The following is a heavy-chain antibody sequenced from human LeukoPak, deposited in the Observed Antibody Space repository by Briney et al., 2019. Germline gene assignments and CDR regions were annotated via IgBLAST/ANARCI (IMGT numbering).Heavy chain of an antibody. J-gene: IGHJ4*02. CDR2: ISFSGNT. V-gene: IGHV4-4*07. Sequence: SETLSLTCTVSGGSLSGDYWSWIRQPAGRGLGWIGRISFSGNTHYIPSLESRVTVSFDTSKNQFSLKLTSVTAADTAVYYCARTSASGATYFDYWGQGTLVTVSS. D-gene: IGHD1-26*01. CDR3: ARTSASGATYFDY. CDR1: GGSLSGDY.